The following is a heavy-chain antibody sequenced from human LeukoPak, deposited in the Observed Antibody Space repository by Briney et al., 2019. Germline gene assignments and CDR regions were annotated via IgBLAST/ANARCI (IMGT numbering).Heavy chain of an antibody. Sequence: GGSLRLSCAASGFTFSSYSMTWVRQAPGKGLEWVSVIYSGGSTYYADSVKGRFTISRHNSKNTLYLQMNRLRAEDTAVYYCARARSTYSSGLSEKYHDYWGQGTLVTVSS. CDR2: IYSGGST. CDR3: ARARSTYSSGLSEKYHDY. V-gene: IGHV3-53*04. J-gene: IGHJ4*02. D-gene: IGHD6-19*01. CDR1: GFTFSSYS.